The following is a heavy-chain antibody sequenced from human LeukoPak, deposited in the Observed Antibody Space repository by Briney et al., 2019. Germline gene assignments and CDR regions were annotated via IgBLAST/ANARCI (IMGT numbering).Heavy chain of an antibody. CDR1: GFTFSSYG. D-gene: IGHD2-8*01. CDR3: AKDPDCTSGVCYTFFDY. J-gene: IGHJ4*02. Sequence: GGSLRLSCAASGFTFSSYGMHWVRQAPGKGLEWVAFIRYDGSNKYYADSVKGRFTISRDNSKNTLYLQMNSLRAEDTAVYYCAKDPDCTSGVCYTFFDYWGQGTLVTVSS. CDR2: IRYDGSNK. V-gene: IGHV3-30*02.